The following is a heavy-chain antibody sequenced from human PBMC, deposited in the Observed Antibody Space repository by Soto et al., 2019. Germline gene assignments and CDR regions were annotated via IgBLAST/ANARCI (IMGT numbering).Heavy chain of an antibody. CDR2: IYYSGST. CDR3: ARTTGYCSSTSCYRWFDP. CDR1: GGSISSYY. J-gene: IGHJ5*02. V-gene: IGHV4-59*08. D-gene: IGHD2-2*02. Sequence: SETLSLTCTVSGGSISSYYWSWIRQPPGKGLEWIGYIYYSGSTNYNPSLKSRVTISVDTSKNQFSLKLSSVTAADTAVYYCARTTGYCSSTSCYRWFDPWGQGTLVTVSS.